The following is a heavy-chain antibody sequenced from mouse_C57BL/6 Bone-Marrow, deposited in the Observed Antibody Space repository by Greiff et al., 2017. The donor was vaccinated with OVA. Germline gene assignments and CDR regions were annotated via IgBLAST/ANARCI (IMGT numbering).Heavy chain of an antibody. J-gene: IGHJ1*03. V-gene: IGHV1-54*01. D-gene: IGHD2-4*01. CDR1: GYAFTNYL. CDR3: ARSRRLRPYWYCDV. CDR2: INPGSGGT. Sequence: QVQLKQSGAELVRPGTSVKVSCKASGYAFTNYLIEWVKQRPGQGLEWIGVINPGSGGTNYNEKFKGKATLTADKSSSTAYMQLSSLTSEDSAVYFCARSRRLRPYWYCDVWGTGTTVTVSS.